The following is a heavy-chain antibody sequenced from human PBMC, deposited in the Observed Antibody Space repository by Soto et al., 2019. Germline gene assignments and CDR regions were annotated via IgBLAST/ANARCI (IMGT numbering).Heavy chain of an antibody. CDR1: GGTFSSDS. CDR2: ILPMFDPP. Sequence: QVQLVQSGAEVKKPGSSVKVSCKASGGTFSSDSFRWVRQAPGQGLEWMGGILPMFDPPIYVQKFQDRVTIPADEATSTAYMQLCSLRSGGTAVYYCARSGGLDRDFNYWGQGALVTVSS. D-gene: IGHD2-15*01. CDR3: ARSGGLDRDFNY. J-gene: IGHJ4*02. V-gene: IGHV1-69*12.